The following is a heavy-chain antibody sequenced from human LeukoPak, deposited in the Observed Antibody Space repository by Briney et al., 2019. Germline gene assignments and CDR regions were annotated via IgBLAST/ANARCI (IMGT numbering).Heavy chain of an antibody. V-gene: IGHV3-23*01. CDR1: GFTFSSYA. Sequence: GGSLRLSCAASGFTFSSYAMSWVRQAPGKGLEWVSAISGSGGSTYYADSVKGRFTISRDNSNNTLYLQMNSLRAEDTAVYYCANIRWLQFGYFDYWGQGTLVTVSS. CDR3: ANIRWLQFGYFDY. J-gene: IGHJ4*02. CDR2: ISGSGGST. D-gene: IGHD5-24*01.